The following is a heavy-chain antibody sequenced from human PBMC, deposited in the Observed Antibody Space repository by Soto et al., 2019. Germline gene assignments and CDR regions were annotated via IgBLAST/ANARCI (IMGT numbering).Heavy chain of an antibody. CDR2: IRSSGSTI. V-gene: IGHV3-11*01. CDR3: AGPAALRFLGWLSPNDAFDI. J-gene: IGHJ3*02. Sequence: QVQLVESGGGLVKPGGSLRLSCAASGFTFSDYYMSWIRQAPGKGLEWVSDIRSSGSTIYYADSVKGRFTISRDNAKNSPYLQMNSLRAEDTAVYYCAGPAALRFLGWLSPNDAFDIWGQGTMVTVSS. D-gene: IGHD3-3*01. CDR1: GFTFSDYY.